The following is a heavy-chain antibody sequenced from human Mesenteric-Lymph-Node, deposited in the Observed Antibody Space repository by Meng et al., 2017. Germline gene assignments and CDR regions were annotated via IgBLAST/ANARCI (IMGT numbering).Heavy chain of an antibody. V-gene: IGHV4-39*07. CDR1: GGSISSYY. D-gene: IGHD5-24*01. Sequence: GSLRLSCTVSGGSISSYYWSWIRQPPGKGLEWIGSIYYSGSTYYNPSLKSRVTISVDTSKNQFSLKLSSVTAADTAVYYCASERWLQWGHYYYGMDVWGQGTTVAVSS. CDR3: ASERWLQWGHYYYGMDV. CDR2: IYYSGST. J-gene: IGHJ6*02.